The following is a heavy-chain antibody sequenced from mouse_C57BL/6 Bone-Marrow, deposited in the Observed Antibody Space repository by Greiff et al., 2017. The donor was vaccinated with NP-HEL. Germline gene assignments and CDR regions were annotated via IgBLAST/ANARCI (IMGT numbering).Heavy chain of an antibody. Sequence: EVKLMESGGGLVQPGGSLSLSCAASGFTFTDYYMSWVRQPPGKALEWLGFIRNKANGYTTEYSASVKGRFTISRDNSQSILYLQMNALRAEDSATYYCARIITTVVYWYFDVWGTGTTVTVSS. CDR2: IRNKANGYTT. CDR3: ARIITTVVYWYFDV. J-gene: IGHJ1*03. D-gene: IGHD1-1*01. V-gene: IGHV7-3*01. CDR1: GFTFTDYY.